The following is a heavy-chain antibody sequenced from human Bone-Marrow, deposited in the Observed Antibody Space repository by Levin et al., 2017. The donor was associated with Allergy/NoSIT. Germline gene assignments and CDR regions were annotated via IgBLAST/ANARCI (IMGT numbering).Heavy chain of an antibody. Sequence: PSETLSLTCTVSGGSISSSSYYWGWIRQPPGKGLEWIGSIYYSGSTYYNPSLKSRVTISVDTSKNQFSLKLSSVTAADTAVYYCMVVAATNAGFDYWGQGTLVTVSS. CDR2: IYYSGST. CDR3: MVVAATNAGFDY. J-gene: IGHJ4*02. CDR1: GGSISSSSYY. V-gene: IGHV4-39*01. D-gene: IGHD2-15*01.